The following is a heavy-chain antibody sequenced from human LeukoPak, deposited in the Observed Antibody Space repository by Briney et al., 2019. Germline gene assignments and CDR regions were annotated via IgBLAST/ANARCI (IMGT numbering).Heavy chain of an antibody. D-gene: IGHD5/OR15-5a*01. J-gene: IGHJ4*02. V-gene: IGHV3-30*03. Sequence: GGSLRLSCAASGFTFSSYGMHWVRQAPGKGLEWVAVISYGGSNKYYADSVKGRFTISRDNSKNTLYLQMNSLRAEDTAVYYCASLYRDYWGQGTLVTVSS. CDR1: GFTFSSYG. CDR2: ISYGGSNK. CDR3: ASLYRDY.